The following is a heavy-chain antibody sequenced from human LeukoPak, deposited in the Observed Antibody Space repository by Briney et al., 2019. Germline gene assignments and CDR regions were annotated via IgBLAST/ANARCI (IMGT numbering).Heavy chain of an antibody. J-gene: IGHJ4*02. CDR2: FDPEDGET. CDR1: GYTLTELS. D-gene: IGHD4-11*01. CDR3: ATGVTTVTTNPHYFDY. V-gene: IGHV1-24*01. Sequence: GASVKVSCKVSGYTLTELSMHWVRQAPGKGLEWMGGFDPEDGETIYAQKFQGRVTMTEDTSTDTAYMELSSLRSEDTAVYYCATGVTTVTTNPHYFDYWGQGTLVTVSS.